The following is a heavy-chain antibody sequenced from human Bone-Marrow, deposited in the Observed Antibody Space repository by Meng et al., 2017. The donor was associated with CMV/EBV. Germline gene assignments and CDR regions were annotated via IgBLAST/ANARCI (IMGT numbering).Heavy chain of an antibody. D-gene: IGHD5-24*01. J-gene: IGHJ6*02. Sequence: ASVKVSCKASGYTFTGYYMHWVRQAPGQGLEWMGWINPNSGGTNYAQKFQGRVTMTRDTSISTAYMELSRLRSDDTAVYYCAREEIAWVGMDVWGQGTTVTVSS. CDR3: AREEIAWVGMDV. CDR2: INPNSGGT. V-gene: IGHV1-2*02. CDR1: GYTFTGYY.